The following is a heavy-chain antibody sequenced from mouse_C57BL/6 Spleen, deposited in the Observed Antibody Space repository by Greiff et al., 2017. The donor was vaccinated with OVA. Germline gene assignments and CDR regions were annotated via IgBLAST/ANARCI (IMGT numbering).Heavy chain of an antibody. CDR2: INPNNGGT. Sequence: EVQLQQSGPELVKPGASVKIPCKASGYTFTDYYMDWVKQSHGKSLEWIGDINPNNGGTIYNQKFKGKATLTVDKSSSTAYMELRSLTSEDAAVYYCARTLHKDYYAMDDWGQGTSVTVSS. CDR3: ARTLHKDYYAMDD. D-gene: IGHD2-10*01. V-gene: IGHV1-18*01. CDR1: GYTFTDYY. J-gene: IGHJ4*01.